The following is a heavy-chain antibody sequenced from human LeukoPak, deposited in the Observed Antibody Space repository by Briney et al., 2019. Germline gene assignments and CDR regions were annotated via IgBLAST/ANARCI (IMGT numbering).Heavy chain of an antibody. CDR2: ISYDGSNK. CDR1: GFTFSSYG. V-gene: IGHV3-30*18. J-gene: IGHJ4*02. Sequence: PGGSLRLSCAASGFTFSSYGMHWVRQAPGKGLEWVAVISYDGSNKYYAGSVKGRFTISRDNSKNTLYLQMNSLRAEDTAVYYCAKDFIRGRGSYQLGPPDYWGQGTLVTVSS. CDR3: AKDFIRGRGSYQLGPPDY. D-gene: IGHD1-26*01.